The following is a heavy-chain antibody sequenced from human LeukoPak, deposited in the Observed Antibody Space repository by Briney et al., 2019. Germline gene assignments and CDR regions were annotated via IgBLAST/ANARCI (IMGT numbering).Heavy chain of an antibody. J-gene: IGHJ4*02. Sequence: VASVKVSCKASGGTFSSYAISWVRQAPGQGLEWMGGIIPIFGTANYAQKFQGRVTITADESTSTAYMELSSLRSEDTAVYYCAARPGAAMVYAFDYWGQGTLVTVSS. CDR2: IIPIFGTA. V-gene: IGHV1-69*13. CDR1: GGTFSSYA. D-gene: IGHD5-18*01. CDR3: AARPGAAMVYAFDY.